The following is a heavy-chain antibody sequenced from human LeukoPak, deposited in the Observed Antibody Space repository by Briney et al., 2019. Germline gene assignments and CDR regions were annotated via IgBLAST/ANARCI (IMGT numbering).Heavy chain of an antibody. Sequence: SETLSLTCTVSGGSISSYYWSWIRQPPGKGLEWIGYIYYSGSTNYNPSLKSRVTISVDTSKTQFSLKLSSVTAADTAVYYCAGADGRAYSPSNWFDHWGQGTLVTVSS. CDR3: AGADGRAYSPSNWFDH. J-gene: IGHJ5*02. CDR1: GGSISSYY. V-gene: IGHV4-59*01. D-gene: IGHD5-18*01. CDR2: IYYSGST.